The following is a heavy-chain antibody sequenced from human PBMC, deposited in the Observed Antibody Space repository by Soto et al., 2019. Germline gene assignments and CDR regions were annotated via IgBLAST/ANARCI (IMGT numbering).Heavy chain of an antibody. D-gene: IGHD6-13*01. Sequence: PSETLSLTCTVSGGSISSYYWSWIRQPPGKGLEWIGYIYYSGSTNYNPSLKSRVTISVDTSKNQFSLKLSSVTAAETAVYYCARRYSSAFDIWGQGTMVTVSS. CDR1: GGSISSYY. CDR3: ARRYSSAFDI. CDR2: IYYSGST. V-gene: IGHV4-59*08. J-gene: IGHJ3*02.